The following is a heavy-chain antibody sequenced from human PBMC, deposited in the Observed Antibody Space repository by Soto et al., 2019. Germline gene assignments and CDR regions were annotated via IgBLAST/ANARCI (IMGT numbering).Heavy chain of an antibody. J-gene: IGHJ4*02. CDR2: IIPIFGTA. D-gene: IGHD3-22*01. Sequence: GASVKVSCKASGCTFSSYAISWVRQAPGQGLEWMGGIIPIFGTANYAQKFQGRVTITADKSTSTAYMELSSLRSEGTAVYYCARADDSSGYYYDYWGQGTLVTVSS. V-gene: IGHV1-69*06. CDR1: GCTFSSYA. CDR3: ARADDSSGYYYDY.